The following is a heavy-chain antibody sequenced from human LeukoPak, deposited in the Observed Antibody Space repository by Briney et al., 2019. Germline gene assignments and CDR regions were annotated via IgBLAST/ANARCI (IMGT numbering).Heavy chain of an antibody. Sequence: PSETLSLTCTVSGGSISSGSYYWSWIRQPAGKGLEWIGRIYTSGSTNYNPSLKSRVTISVDTSKNQFSLKLSSVTAADTAVYYCARVTTSYFDYWGQGTLVTVSS. CDR1: GGSISSGSYY. D-gene: IGHD4-11*01. J-gene: IGHJ4*02. CDR3: ARVTTSYFDY. V-gene: IGHV4-61*02. CDR2: IYTSGST.